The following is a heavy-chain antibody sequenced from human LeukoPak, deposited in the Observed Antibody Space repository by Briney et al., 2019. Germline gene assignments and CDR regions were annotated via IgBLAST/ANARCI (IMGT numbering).Heavy chain of an antibody. J-gene: IGHJ4*02. CDR3: ARSVGANPSFDY. Sequence: ASVRVSCKASGYTFTSYYMHWVRQAPGQGLEWMGIINPSGGSTSYAQKFQGRVTMTRDTSTSTVYMELSSLRSEDTAVYYCARSVGANPSFDYWGQGTLVTVSS. CDR2: INPSGGST. D-gene: IGHD1-26*01. V-gene: IGHV1-46*01. CDR1: GYTFTSYY.